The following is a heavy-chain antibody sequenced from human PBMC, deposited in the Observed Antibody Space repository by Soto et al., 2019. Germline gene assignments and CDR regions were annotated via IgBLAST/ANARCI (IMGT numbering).Heavy chain of an antibody. V-gene: IGHV3-66*01. D-gene: IGHD2-15*01. Sequence: EVQLVESGGGLVQPGGSLRLSCAASGFTVSSNYMSWVRRAPGKGLEWVSVIYSGGSTYYADSVKGRFTISRDNSKNTLYLQMNSLRAEDTAVYYCAREWVEGWFDPWGQGTLVTVSS. CDR1: GFTVSSNY. CDR3: AREWVEGWFDP. CDR2: IYSGGST. J-gene: IGHJ5*02.